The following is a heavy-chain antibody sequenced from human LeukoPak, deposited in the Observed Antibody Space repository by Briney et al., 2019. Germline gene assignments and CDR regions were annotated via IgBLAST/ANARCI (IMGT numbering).Heavy chain of an antibody. CDR3: AKEGYSYGWDYSYYYMDV. CDR2: ISGSGGST. Sequence: GGSLRLSCAASGFTFSSHAMSWVRQAPGKGLEWVSAISGSGGSTYYADSVKGRFTISRDNSKNTLYLQMNSLRAEDTAVYYCAKEGYSYGWDYSYYYMDVWGKGTTVAVSS. V-gene: IGHV3-23*01. CDR1: GFTFSSHA. D-gene: IGHD5-18*01. J-gene: IGHJ6*03.